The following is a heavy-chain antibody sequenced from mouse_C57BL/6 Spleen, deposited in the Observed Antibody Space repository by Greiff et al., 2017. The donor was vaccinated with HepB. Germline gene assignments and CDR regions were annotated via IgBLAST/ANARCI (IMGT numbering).Heavy chain of an antibody. J-gene: IGHJ4*01. CDR2: IYPGSGNT. CDR3: AREGSNYEDAMDY. V-gene: IGHV1-76*01. D-gene: IGHD2-5*01. CDR1: GYTFTDYY. Sequence: LQESGAELVRPGASVKLSCKASGYTFTDYYINWVKQRPGQGLEWIARIYPGSGNTYYNEKFKGKATLTAEKSSSTAYMQLSSLTSEDSAVYFCAREGSNYEDAMDYWGQGTSVTVSS.